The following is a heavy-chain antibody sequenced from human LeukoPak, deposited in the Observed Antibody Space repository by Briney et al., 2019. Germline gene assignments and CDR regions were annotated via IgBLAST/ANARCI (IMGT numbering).Heavy chain of an antibody. CDR2: INHSGST. D-gene: IGHD3-22*01. CDR1: GGSFSGYY. V-gene: IGHV4-34*01. J-gene: IGHJ4*02. CDR3: ARQGYYYDSSGYYYLLDY. Sequence: SETLTLTCAVYGGSFSGYYWSWIRQPPGKGLEWIGEINHSGSTNYNPSLKSRVTISVDTSKNQFSLKLSSVTAADTAVYYCARQGYYYDSSGYYYLLDYWGQGTLVTVSS.